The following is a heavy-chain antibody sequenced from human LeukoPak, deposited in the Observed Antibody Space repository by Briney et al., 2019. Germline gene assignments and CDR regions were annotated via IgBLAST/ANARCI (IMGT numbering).Heavy chain of an antibody. CDR3: ARGGPHGDTDYYYYGMDV. CDR2: IYYSGST. D-gene: IGHD4-17*01. CDR1: GGSISSYY. J-gene: IGHJ6*02. Sequence: LETLSLTCTVSGGSISSYYWSWIRQPPGKGLEWIGYIYYSGSTNYNPSLKSRVTISVDTSKNQFSLKLSSVTAADTAVYYCARGGPHGDTDYYYYGMDVWGQGTTVTVSS. V-gene: IGHV4-59*01.